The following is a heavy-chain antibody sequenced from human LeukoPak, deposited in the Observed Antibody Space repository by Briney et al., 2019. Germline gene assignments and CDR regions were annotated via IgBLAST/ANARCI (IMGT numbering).Heavy chain of an antibody. Sequence: GGSLRLSCAASGFTFSSYSMNWVRQAPGKGLEWVSSISSGSSYIYYADSAKGRFTISRDNAKNSLYLQMNSLRAEDTAVYHCARVSGYSGYDYSPLDYWGQGTLVTVPS. CDR1: GFTFSSYS. J-gene: IGHJ4*02. D-gene: IGHD5-12*01. CDR2: ISSGSSYI. CDR3: ARVSGYSGYDYSPLDY. V-gene: IGHV3-21*01.